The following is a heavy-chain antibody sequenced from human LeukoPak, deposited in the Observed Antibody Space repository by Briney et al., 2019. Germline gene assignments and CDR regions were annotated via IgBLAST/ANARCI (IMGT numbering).Heavy chain of an antibody. CDR2: MNPNSGNT. V-gene: IGHV1-8*03. Sequence: ASVKVSCKASGYTFTSYDINWVRQATGQGLEWMGWMNPNSGNTGYAQKFQGRVTITRNTSISTAYMELSSLRSEDTAVYYCARAGDISALRQNYFDYWGQGTLVTVSS. D-gene: IGHD3-9*01. CDR3: ARAGDISALRQNYFDY. J-gene: IGHJ4*02. CDR1: GYTFTSYD.